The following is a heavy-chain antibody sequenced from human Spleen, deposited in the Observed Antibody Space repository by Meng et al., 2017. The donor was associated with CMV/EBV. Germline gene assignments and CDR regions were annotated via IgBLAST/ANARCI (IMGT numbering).Heavy chain of an antibody. D-gene: IGHD2-2*01. J-gene: IGHJ3*02. CDR3: ARDRRYCSSNSCSASDGFDI. V-gene: IGHV4-34*01. CDR1: GGSFRAYH. Sequence: SQTLSLTCAVYGGSFRAYHWSWIRQPPGKGLEWIGEINHGGSTNFSPSFNSRVPMSGDTSKNHFSLKLSSVTAADTAVYFCARDRRYCSSNSCSASDGFDIWGQGTMVTVSS. CDR2: INHGGST.